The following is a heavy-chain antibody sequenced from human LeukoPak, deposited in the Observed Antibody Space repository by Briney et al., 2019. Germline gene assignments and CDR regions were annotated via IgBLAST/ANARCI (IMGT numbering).Heavy chain of an antibody. D-gene: IGHD5-18*01. CDR3: ARDYGYSYGYNYFDY. J-gene: IGHJ4*02. Sequence: PGGSLRLACAASGFTFSSYWMHWVRQAPGKGLVWVSRVNSDGSSTSYADSVKGRFTISRDSAKNTLYLQMNSLRAEDTAVYYCARDYGYSYGYNYFDYWGQGTLVTVSS. CDR2: VNSDGSST. V-gene: IGHV3-74*01. CDR1: GFTFSSYW.